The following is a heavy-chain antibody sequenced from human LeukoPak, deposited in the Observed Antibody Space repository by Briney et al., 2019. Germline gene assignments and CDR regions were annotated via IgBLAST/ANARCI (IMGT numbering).Heavy chain of an antibody. V-gene: IGHV3-23*01. CDR1: GFTFSSYG. Sequence: PGRSLRLSCAASGFTFSSYGMHWVRQAPGKGLEWVSAISGSGGSTYYADSVKGRFTISRDNSKNTLYLQMNSLRAEDTAVYYCAKVLNAHGQQLTYYYYYGMDVWGQGTTVTVSS. D-gene: IGHD6-13*01. J-gene: IGHJ6*02. CDR2: ISGSGGST. CDR3: AKVLNAHGQQLTYYYYYGMDV.